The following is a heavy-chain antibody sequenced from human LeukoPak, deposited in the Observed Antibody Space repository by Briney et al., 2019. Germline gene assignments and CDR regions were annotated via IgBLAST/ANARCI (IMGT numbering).Heavy chain of an antibody. J-gene: IGHJ4*02. CDR2: IYGSGST. CDR3: AVNLCGGDCPFDY. D-gene: IGHD2-21*01. CDR1: GDSITSGNFY. Sequence: SQTLSLTCTVSGDSITSGNFYWTWIRQPAGKGLEWIGRIYGSGSTNYSPSLRSRVTISIDTSKNQFSLKLSSVTAADTAVYYCAVNLCGGDCPFDYWGQGTLVTVSS. V-gene: IGHV4-61*02.